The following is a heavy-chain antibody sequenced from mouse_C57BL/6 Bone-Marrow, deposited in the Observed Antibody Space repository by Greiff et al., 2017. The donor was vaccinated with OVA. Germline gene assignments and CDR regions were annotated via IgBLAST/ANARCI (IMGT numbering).Heavy chain of an antibody. CDR3: ARSDDYDWFAY. Sequence: QVQLQQSGPELVKPGASVKLSCKASGYTFTSYDINWVKQRPGQGLEWIGWIYPRDGSTKYNEKFKGKATLTVDTSSSTAYMELHSLTSEDSAVYFCARSDDYDWFAYWGQGTLVTVSA. D-gene: IGHD2-4*01. J-gene: IGHJ3*01. CDR2: IYPRDGST. V-gene: IGHV1-85*01. CDR1: GYTFTSYD.